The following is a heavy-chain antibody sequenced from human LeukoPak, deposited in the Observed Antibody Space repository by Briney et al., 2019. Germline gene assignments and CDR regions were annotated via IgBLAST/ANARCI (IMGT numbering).Heavy chain of an antibody. CDR3: ATSVRYSSGWRDAFDI. J-gene: IGHJ3*02. CDR1: GFTFSSYG. Sequence: GRSLRLSCAASGFTFSSYGMHWVRRAPGKGLEWVAVISYDGSNKYYADSVKGRFTISRDNSKNTLYLQMNSLRAEDTAVYYCATSVRYSSGWRDAFDIWGQGTMVTVSS. CDR2: ISYDGSNK. D-gene: IGHD6-19*01. V-gene: IGHV3-30*03.